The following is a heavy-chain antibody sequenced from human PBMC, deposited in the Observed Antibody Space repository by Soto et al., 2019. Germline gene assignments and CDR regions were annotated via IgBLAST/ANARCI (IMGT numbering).Heavy chain of an antibody. CDR1: AFTFSSYG. CDR2: IWFDGSNK. V-gene: IGHV3-33*01. Sequence: PGGSLRLSCAASAFTFSSYGMHWVRQAPGKGLEWVAVIWFDGSNKYYADSVKGRFTISRESFKNTLFLQMNSLRAEDTAVYYCARAGAATYGMDVWGQGTTVTAP. D-gene: IGHD6-25*01. J-gene: IGHJ6*02. CDR3: ARAGAATYGMDV.